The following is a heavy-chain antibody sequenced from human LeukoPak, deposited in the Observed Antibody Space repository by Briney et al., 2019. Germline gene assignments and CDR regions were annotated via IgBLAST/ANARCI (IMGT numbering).Heavy chain of an antibody. D-gene: IGHD1-26*01. CDR1: GASINNYH. CDR2: ITTSGNT. V-gene: IGHV4-4*07. CDR3: ATQWESDAFDI. Sequence: SETLSLTCSVSGASINNYHWNWVRQTAGKGLEWIGRITTSGNTNYNPSLKGRVTVSLDTSKNQFSLKLSSVTAADTAVYYCATQWESDAFDIWGQGTMVTVSS. J-gene: IGHJ3*02.